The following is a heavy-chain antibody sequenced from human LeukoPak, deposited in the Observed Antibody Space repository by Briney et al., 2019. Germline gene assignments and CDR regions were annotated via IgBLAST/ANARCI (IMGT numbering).Heavy chain of an antibody. Sequence: ASVKVSCKASGYTFTSYGISWVRQAPGQGLEWMGWISAYNGNTNYAQKLQGRVTMTTDTSTSTAYMELRSLRSDDTAVYYCARDEYCSSTSCRLLYYCYGMDVWGQGTTVTVSS. CDR2: ISAYNGNT. CDR1: GYTFTSYG. D-gene: IGHD2-2*01. V-gene: IGHV1-18*01. CDR3: ARDEYCSSTSCRLLYYCYGMDV. J-gene: IGHJ6*02.